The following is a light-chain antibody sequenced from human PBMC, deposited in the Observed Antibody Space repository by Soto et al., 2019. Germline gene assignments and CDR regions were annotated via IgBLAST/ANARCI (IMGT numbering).Light chain of an antibody. CDR2: AAS. J-gene: IGKJ5*01. CDR3: QHYDGDPIT. Sequence: DIHMTHSPSSLSESVGNRFCITCRASQDISNYLAWYQQKPGKVPKVLIYAASTLQPGVPSRFSGSGSGTDFTLTINSLQPDDIATYFCQHYDGDPITCGKGTQRGIK. V-gene: IGKV1-27*01. CDR1: QDISNY.